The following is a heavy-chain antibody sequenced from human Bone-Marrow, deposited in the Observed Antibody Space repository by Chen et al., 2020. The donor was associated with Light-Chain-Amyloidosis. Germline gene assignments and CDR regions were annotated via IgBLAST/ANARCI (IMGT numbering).Heavy chain of an antibody. CDR3: ARHNYGYSPPYYFDY. J-gene: IGHJ4*02. CDR1: GGSMSSSRYY. D-gene: IGHD5-18*01. Sequence: QVQLQESGPGLVKPSETLSLTCAVSGGSMSSSRYYWGGSRQAPGQGLEWIAIFSYGETTYYNPSLKSRVTISVDTSKNQFSLKLSSVTAADTAVYYCARHNYGYSPPYYFDYWGQGTLVTVSS. CDR2: FSYGETT. V-gene: IGHV4-39*01.